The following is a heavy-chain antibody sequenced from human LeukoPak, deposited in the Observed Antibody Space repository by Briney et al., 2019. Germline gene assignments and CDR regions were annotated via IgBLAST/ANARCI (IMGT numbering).Heavy chain of an antibody. CDR1: GFTFSNYW. V-gene: IGHV3-7*03. CDR3: ASGLELDY. J-gene: IGHJ4*02. CDR2: IKQDGGEK. Sequence: PGGSLRLSCAASGFTFSNYWMSWVRQAPGKGLEWVANIKQDGGEKLYVDSVKGRFTISRDNAKNSLYLQMNSLRAEDTAVYYCASGLELDYWGQGTLVTVSS.